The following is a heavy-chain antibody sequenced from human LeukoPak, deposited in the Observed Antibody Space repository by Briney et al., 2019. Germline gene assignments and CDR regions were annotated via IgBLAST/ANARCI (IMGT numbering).Heavy chain of an antibody. J-gene: IGHJ4*02. V-gene: IGHV3-74*01. CDR3: ARETTVTSFDY. CDR2: INSDGSSI. Sequence: GGSLRLSCAASGFTFSSHWMHWVRQAPGKGLVWVSRINSDGSSISYADSVKGRFTISRDNSKNTLYLQMNSLRAEDTAVYYCARETTVTSFDYWGQGTLVTVSS. CDR1: GFTFSSHW. D-gene: IGHD4-17*01.